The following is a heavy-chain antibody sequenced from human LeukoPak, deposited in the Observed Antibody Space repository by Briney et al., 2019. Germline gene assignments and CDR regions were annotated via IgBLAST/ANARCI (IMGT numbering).Heavy chain of an antibody. J-gene: IGHJ2*01. CDR1: EGSLSGYF. D-gene: IGHD6-19*01. CDR3: VRQIGAGAFDL. V-gene: IGHV4-34*01. CDR2: ISIAGEI. Sequence: SETLSLTCAVYEGSLSGYFWSWIRPPPGKGLEWIGEISIAGEINYNPSLRSRATISMDTTKNQFSLRLTSVIAADTALYYCVRQIGAGAFDLWGRDRVVTVSS.